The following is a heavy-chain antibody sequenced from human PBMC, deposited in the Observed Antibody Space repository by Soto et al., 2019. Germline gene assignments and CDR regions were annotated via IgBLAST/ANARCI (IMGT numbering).Heavy chain of an antibody. D-gene: IGHD3-10*01. Sequence: ASVKVSCKASGYTFTSYYMHWVRQAPGQGLEWMGIINPSGGSTSYAQKFQGRVTMTRDTSTSTVYMELSSLRSEDTAVYYCARDRLTMVRGVPYYYYGMDVWGQGTTVTVSS. CDR3: ARDRLTMVRGVPYYYYGMDV. V-gene: IGHV1-46*01. J-gene: IGHJ6*02. CDR1: GYTFTSYY. CDR2: INPSGGST.